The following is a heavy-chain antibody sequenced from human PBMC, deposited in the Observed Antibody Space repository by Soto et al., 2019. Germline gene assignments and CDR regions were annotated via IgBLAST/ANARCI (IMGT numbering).Heavy chain of an antibody. Sequence: QVQLQQWGAGLLKPSETLSLTCAVYGGSFSGYYWSWIRQPPGKGLEWIGEINHSGSTNYNPSLKSRVTISVDTSKNQFSLKLSSVTAADTAVYYCARVEGAKYYFDYWGQGTLVTVSS. CDR2: INHSGST. J-gene: IGHJ4*02. CDR1: GGSFSGYY. V-gene: IGHV4-34*01. CDR3: ARVEGAKYYFDY.